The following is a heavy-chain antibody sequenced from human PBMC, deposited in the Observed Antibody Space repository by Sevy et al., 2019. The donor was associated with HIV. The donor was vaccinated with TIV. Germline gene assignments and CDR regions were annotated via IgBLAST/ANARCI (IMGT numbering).Heavy chain of an antibody. CDR3: ARRRSYFDY. D-gene: IGHD3-16*01. Sequence: SETLSLTCSVSGGSISSYFWTWVRQSPGKGLEWIGNIYFTGNTDYSPALKSRVTISVDTSKNQFSLKLSSVTAADTAVYYCARRRSYFDYWGQGTLVTVSS. CDR1: GGSISSYF. V-gene: IGHV4-59*12. J-gene: IGHJ4*02. CDR2: IYFTGNT.